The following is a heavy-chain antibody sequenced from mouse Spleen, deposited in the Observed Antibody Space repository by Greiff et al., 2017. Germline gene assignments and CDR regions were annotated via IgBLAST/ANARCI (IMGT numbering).Heavy chain of an antibody. CDR2: IYPGGGYT. CDR1: GYTFTNYW. D-gene: IGHD2-4*01. J-gene: IGHJ1*01. V-gene: IGHV1-63*01. CDR3: AMITTGDWYFDV. Sequence: VKLMESGAELVRPGTSVKMSCKASGYTFTNYWIGWAKQRPGHGLEWIGDIYPGGGYTNYNEKFKGKATLTADKSSSTAYMQFSSLTSEDSAIYYCAMITTGDWYFDVWGAGTTVTVSS.